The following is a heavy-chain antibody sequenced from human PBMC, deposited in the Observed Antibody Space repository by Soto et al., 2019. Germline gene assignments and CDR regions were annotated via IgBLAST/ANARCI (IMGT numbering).Heavy chain of an antibody. J-gene: IGHJ4*02. Sequence: HVQLVQSGAEVKKPGASVKVSCKASGYTFTSYGISWVRQAPGQGLGWMGRISADNGNTNYAQKIEGRVTMTTDTSTSRDYMELRILRSDETAVYYCARVRSLRSAATPGNWGQGTLVTVSS. CDR3: ARVRSLRSAATPGN. V-gene: IGHV1-18*01. CDR1: GYTFTSYG. D-gene: IGHD3-3*01. CDR2: ISADNGNT.